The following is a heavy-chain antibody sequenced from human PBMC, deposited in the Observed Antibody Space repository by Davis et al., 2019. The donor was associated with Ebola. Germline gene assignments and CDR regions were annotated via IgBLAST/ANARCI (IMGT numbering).Heavy chain of an antibody. J-gene: IGHJ6*02. CDR1: GFTFSDYY. D-gene: IGHD3-22*01. CDR3: ARAAPVRYYDSSGYFPYYYGMDV. CDR2: ISSSGSTI. V-gene: IGHV3-11*01. Sequence: PGGSLRLSCAASGFTFSDYYMSWIRQAPGKGLEWVSYISSSGSTIYYADSVKGRFTISRDNAKNSLYLQMNSLRAEDTAVYYCARAAPVRYYDSSGYFPYYYGMDVWGQGTTVTVSS.